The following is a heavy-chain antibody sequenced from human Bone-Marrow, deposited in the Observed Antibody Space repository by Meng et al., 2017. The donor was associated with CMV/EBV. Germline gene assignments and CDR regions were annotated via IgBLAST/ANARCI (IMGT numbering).Heavy chain of an antibody. V-gene: IGHV4-39*07. CDR2: IYYSGST. J-gene: IGHJ4*02. D-gene: IGHD6-19*01. CDR1: GGSISSSSYY. CDR3: ARIPLGSGWTYFDY. Sequence: SETLSLTCTVSGGSISSSSYYWGWSRQPPGKGLEWIGSIYYSGSTYYNPSLKSRVTISVDTSKNQFSLKLSSVTAADTAVYYCARIPLGSGWTYFDYWGQGTLVTVSS.